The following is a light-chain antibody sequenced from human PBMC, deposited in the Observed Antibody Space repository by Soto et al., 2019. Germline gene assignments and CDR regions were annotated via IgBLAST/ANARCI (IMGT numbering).Light chain of an antibody. Sequence: QSVLTQPASVSGSPGQSITISCTGTISDVGSYNYVSWYQQYPGKAPKLMIYDVSTRPSGVSDRFSGSKSGNTASLTISGLRAEDEADYYCCSYTTSSNYVFGTGTKLTVL. J-gene: IGLJ1*01. CDR2: DVS. CDR1: ISDVGSYNY. CDR3: CSYTTSSNYV. V-gene: IGLV2-14*03.